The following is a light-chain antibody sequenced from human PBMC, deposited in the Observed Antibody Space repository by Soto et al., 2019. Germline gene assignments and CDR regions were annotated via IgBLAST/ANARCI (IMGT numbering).Light chain of an antibody. CDR2: GAS. V-gene: IGKV3-20*01. J-gene: IGKJ3*01. CDR3: QQYGSSRFT. Sequence: EIVLTQSPGTLSLSPGERATLSCRASQSISSSYLAWYQQKPGQAPRLLVYGASSRATGIRDRFSGSGSGTDFTLTISRLELEDFAVYYGQQYGSSRFTFGPGTKVDIK. CDR1: QSISSSY.